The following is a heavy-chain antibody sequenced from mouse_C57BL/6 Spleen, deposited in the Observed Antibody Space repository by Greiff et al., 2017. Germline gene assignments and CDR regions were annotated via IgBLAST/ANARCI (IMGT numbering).Heavy chain of an antibody. CDR2: INPSSGYT. D-gene: IGHD2-3*01. CDR3: ARSGYDGYYVDAMDY. J-gene: IGHJ4*01. CDR1: GYTFTSYW. Sequence: QVQLKQSGAELAKPGASVKLSCKASGYTFTSYWMHWVKQRPGQGLEWIGYINPSSGYTKYNQKFKDKATLTADQSSSTAYMQLSSLTYEDSAVYYCARSGYDGYYVDAMDYWGQGTPVTVAS. V-gene: IGHV1-7*01.